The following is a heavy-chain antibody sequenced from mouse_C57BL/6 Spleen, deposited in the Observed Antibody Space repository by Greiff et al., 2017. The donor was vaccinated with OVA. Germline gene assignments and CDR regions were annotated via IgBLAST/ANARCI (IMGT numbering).Heavy chain of an antibody. CDR3: AREITTVVADYFDY. D-gene: IGHD1-1*01. CDR1: GYSFTDYN. CDR2: INPNYGTT. J-gene: IGHJ2*01. Sequence: EVQLQQSGPELVKPGASVKISCKASGYSFTDYNMNWVKQSNGKSLEWIGVINPNYGTTSYNQKFKGKATLTVDQSSSTAYMQLNSLTSEDSAVYYGAREITTVVADYFDYWGQGTTLTVSS. V-gene: IGHV1-39*01.